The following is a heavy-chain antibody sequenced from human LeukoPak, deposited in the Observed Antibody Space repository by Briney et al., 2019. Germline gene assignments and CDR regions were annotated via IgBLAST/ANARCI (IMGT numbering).Heavy chain of an antibody. CDR2: ISAYNGNT. D-gene: IGHD2-2*01. CDR3: ARSEGVVPAAPLRFDP. CDR1: GYTFTSYG. V-gene: IGHV1-18*01. J-gene: IGHJ5*02. Sequence: ASAKVSCKASGYTFTSYGISWVRQAPGQGLEWMGWISAYNGNTNYAQKLQGRVTMTTDTSTSTAYMELRSLRSDDTAVYYCARSEGVVPAAPLRFDPWGQGTLVTVSS.